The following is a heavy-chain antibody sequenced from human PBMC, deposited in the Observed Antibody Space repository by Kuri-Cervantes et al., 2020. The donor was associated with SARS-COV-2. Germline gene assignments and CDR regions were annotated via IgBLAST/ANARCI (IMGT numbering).Heavy chain of an antibody. CDR2: INHSGST. CDR1: GGSFSGYY. J-gene: IGHJ4*02. V-gene: IGHV4-34*01. D-gene: IGHD5-18*01. CDR3: ARGASRIRIQLWDGFDY. Sequence: SQTLSLTCAVYGGSFSGYYWSWIRQPPGKGLEWIGEINHSGSTNYNPSLKSRVTISVDTSKNQFSLKLSSVTAADTAVYYCARGASRIRIQLWDGFDYWGQGTLVTVSS.